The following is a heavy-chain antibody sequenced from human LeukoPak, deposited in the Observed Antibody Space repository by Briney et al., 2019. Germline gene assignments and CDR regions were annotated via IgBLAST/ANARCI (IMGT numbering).Heavy chain of an antibody. Sequence: GGSLRLSCAASGFTFSSYAMHWVRQAPGKGLEWVAVISYDGSNKYYADSVKGRFTISRDNSKNTLYLQMNSLRAEDTAMYYCARDYGRSRDYGMDVWGQGTTVTVSS. V-gene: IGHV3-30-3*01. CDR1: GFTFSSYA. D-gene: IGHD3-10*01. CDR3: ARDYGRSRDYGMDV. J-gene: IGHJ6*02. CDR2: ISYDGSNK.